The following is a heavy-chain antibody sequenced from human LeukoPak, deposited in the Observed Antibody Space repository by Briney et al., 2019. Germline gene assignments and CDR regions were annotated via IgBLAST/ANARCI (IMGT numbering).Heavy chain of an antibody. D-gene: IGHD2-15*01. J-gene: IGHJ6*03. V-gene: IGHV4-59*12. CDR1: GGSISSYY. CDR2: IYYSGST. CDR3: ARGRCSGGSCYPFRYYYYYMDV. Sequence: SETLSLTCTVSGGSISSYYWSWIRQPPGKGLEWIGYIYYSGSTNYNPSLKSRVTISVDTSKNQFSLKLSSVTAADTAVYYCARGRCSGGSCYPFRYYYYYMDVWGKGTTVTVSS.